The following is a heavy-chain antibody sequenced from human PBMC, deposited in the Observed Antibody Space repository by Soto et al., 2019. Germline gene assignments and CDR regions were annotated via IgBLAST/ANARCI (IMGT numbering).Heavy chain of an antibody. J-gene: IGHJ6*04. CDR3: ALMVYAIASISDV. V-gene: IGHV1-46*01. CDR2: INPSGGST. D-gene: IGHD2-8*01. Sequence: ASVKVSCKASGYTFTSYGISWVRQAPGQGLEWMGIINPSGGSTSYAQKFQGRVTMTRDTSTSTVYMELSSLRSEDTAVYYCALMVYAIASISDVWGKGTTVTVSS. CDR1: GYTFTSYG.